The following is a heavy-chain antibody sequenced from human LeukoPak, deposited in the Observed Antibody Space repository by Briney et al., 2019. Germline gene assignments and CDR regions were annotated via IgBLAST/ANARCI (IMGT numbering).Heavy chain of an antibody. J-gene: IGHJ4*02. D-gene: IGHD4-17*01. CDR2: IYYIGNT. CDR1: GDSISSSSYY. Sequence: PSETLSLTCTVSGDSISSSSYYWGWIRQPPGKGLEWIGNIYYIGNTHYNPSLKSRVTISADMSKNQFSLKLNSVTAADTAVYYCARVPTVTFFDYWGQGTLVTVSS. CDR3: ARVPTVTFFDY. V-gene: IGHV4-39*01.